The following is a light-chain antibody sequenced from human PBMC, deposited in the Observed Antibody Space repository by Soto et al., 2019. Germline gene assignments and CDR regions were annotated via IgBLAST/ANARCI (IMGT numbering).Light chain of an antibody. Sequence: EIVLTQSPATLSLSPGERATLSCRASQSVSGSLAWYQQKPGQAPRLLIYDASKRATGISGRFSGSGSGTDFTLTISSLEPADFAVYYCQHWNDYSWTFGQGTKVEVK. CDR1: QSVSGS. CDR3: QHWNDYSWT. J-gene: IGKJ1*01. V-gene: IGKV3-11*01. CDR2: DAS.